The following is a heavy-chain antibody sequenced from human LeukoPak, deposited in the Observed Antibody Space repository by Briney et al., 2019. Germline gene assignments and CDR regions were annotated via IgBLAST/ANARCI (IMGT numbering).Heavy chain of an antibody. V-gene: IGHV3-30*02. CDR2: IRYDGGET. Sequence: PGGSLRLSCAASGFTFNRRGMHWVRQAPGKGLEWVAFIRYDGGETFYADFVKGRFTISRDNSKNTLSLQLNTLRPEDTALYYCARGVSGNYGKFDSWGQGTLVTVSS. J-gene: IGHJ4*02. D-gene: IGHD4-23*01. CDR1: GFTFNRRG. CDR3: ARGVSGNYGKFDS.